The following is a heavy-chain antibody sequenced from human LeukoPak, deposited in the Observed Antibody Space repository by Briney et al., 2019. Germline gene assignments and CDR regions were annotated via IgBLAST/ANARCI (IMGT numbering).Heavy chain of an antibody. Sequence: SETLSLTCTVSGGSMSGYYWSWFRQPPGKGLEWFGYIHHSGSTNYKPSLKSRVTISVDTSKNQFSLKLSSVTAADTAVYYCARENKATYYYGSGSYNYFDYWGQGTLVTVSS. D-gene: IGHD3-10*01. J-gene: IGHJ4*02. V-gene: IGHV4-59*12. CDR1: GGSMSGYY. CDR2: IHHSGST. CDR3: ARENKATYYYGSGSYNYFDY.